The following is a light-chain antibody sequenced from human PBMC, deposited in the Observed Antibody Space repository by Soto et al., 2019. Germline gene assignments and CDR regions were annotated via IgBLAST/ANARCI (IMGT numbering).Light chain of an antibody. Sequence: DIQMTQSPSTLSASVGDRVTITCRASQSISSWLAWYQRKPGKAPKLLIYKASGLQSGVPSRFSGSGSGTEFTLTISSLQPDDLTTYYCQQYDSYPYTFGQGTKLEIK. CDR3: QQYDSYPYT. CDR1: QSISSW. J-gene: IGKJ2*01. CDR2: KAS. V-gene: IGKV1-5*03.